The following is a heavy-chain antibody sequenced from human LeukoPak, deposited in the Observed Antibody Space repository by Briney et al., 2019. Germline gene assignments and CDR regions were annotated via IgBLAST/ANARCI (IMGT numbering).Heavy chain of an antibody. J-gene: IGHJ6*03. CDR2: IWFDGTKT. D-gene: IGHD4-11*01. V-gene: IGHV3-33*06. Sequence: HPGGSPRLSCAASGFTFSGYGMHWVRQAPGRGLEWVAVIWFDGTKTYYADSVKGRFTISRDNSKDTLYLQMNDLRVEDTAMYYCAKEGQTTVSLFYYNYYMDVWGTGTTVTVSS. CDR3: AKEGQTTVSLFYYNYYMDV. CDR1: GFTFSGYG.